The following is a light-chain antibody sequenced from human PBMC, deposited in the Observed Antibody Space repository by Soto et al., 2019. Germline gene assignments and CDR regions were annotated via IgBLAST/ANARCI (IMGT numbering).Light chain of an antibody. CDR2: EVS. CDR3: SSYTTGSTIYV. Sequence: QSVLTQPASVSGSPGQSITISCTGSSNDIGAYKYVSWYQQYPGKAPKLIIFEVSNRPSGVSNRFSGSKSGNTASLTIAGLQAEDEADSHCSSYTTGSTIYVFGGGTKVT. V-gene: IGLV2-14*01. J-gene: IGLJ1*01. CDR1: SNDIGAYKY.